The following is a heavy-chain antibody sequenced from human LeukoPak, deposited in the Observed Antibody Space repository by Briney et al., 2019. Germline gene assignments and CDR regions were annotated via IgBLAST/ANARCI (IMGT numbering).Heavy chain of an antibody. V-gene: IGHV3-74*01. CDR2: INGDGRNI. CDR3: TRNLMDYDVSTGLHHYYMEV. CDR1: GFTFSSYW. Sequence: GGSLRLSCVASGFTFSSYWMHWVRQDPRKGLVWVSRINGDGRNINYADSVRGRFTISRDNAKNTLYLQMDTLRVEDTAVYYCTRNLMDYDVSTGLHHYYMEVWGQGTTVTVSS. D-gene: IGHD3-9*01. J-gene: IGHJ6*02.